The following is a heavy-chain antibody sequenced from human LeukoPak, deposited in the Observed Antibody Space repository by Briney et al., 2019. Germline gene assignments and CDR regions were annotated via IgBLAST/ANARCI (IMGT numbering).Heavy chain of an antibody. D-gene: IGHD2-2*02. Sequence: SETLSLTCAVYGGSFSGYYWSWIRQPPGKGLEWIGEINHSGSTNYNPSLKSRVTISVDTSKNQFSLKLSSVTAADTAVYYCATTAAIGSQDAFDIWGQGTMVTVSS. CDR2: INHSGST. CDR3: ATTAAIGSQDAFDI. V-gene: IGHV4-34*01. CDR1: GGSFSGYY. J-gene: IGHJ3*02.